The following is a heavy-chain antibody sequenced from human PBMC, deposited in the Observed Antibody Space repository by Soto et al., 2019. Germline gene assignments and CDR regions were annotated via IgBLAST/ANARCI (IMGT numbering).Heavy chain of an antibody. Sequence: SETPSLKHRDSFAARNRGNYYCNWIRQVPGKGLEWIGHIYVTGAVDYNPSLRDRITISQATSERQFSLNLRPVTAADRAGYYCARLRIAPNKYTGFDPWGQGNLVTVSS. D-gene: IGHD1-1*01. CDR1: FAARNRGNYY. CDR3: ARLRIAPNKYTGFDP. V-gene: IGHV4-31*03. J-gene: IGHJ5*02. CDR2: IYVTGAV.